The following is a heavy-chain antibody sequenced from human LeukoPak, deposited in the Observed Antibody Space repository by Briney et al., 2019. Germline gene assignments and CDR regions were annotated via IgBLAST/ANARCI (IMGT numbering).Heavy chain of an antibody. D-gene: IGHD5-12*01. Sequence: NPGGSLRLSCAASGFTFSNAWMSWVRQAPGKGLEWVGRIKSKTDGGTTDYAAPVKGRFTISRDDSKNTLYLQMNSLKTEDTAVYYCTTDRFQYSGYDLYYFDYWGQGTLVTVSS. CDR2: IKSKTDGGTT. V-gene: IGHV3-15*01. CDR1: GFTFSNAW. CDR3: TTDRFQYSGYDLYYFDY. J-gene: IGHJ4*02.